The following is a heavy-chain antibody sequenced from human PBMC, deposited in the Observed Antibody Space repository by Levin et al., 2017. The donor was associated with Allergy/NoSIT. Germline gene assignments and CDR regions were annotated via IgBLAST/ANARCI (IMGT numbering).Heavy chain of an antibody. J-gene: IGHJ4*02. V-gene: IGHV3-23*01. Sequence: GGSLRLSCAASGFSLSTNAMTWVRQAPGKGLEWVSTISGSGGTTFYADSVEGRFSISIDTSKNTLYLHLNSLRAEDTAVYYCAKEGSGSVFDYWGQGTLVTVSS. CDR1: GFSLSTNA. D-gene: IGHD3-10*01. CDR3: AKEGSGSVFDY. CDR2: ISGSGGTT.